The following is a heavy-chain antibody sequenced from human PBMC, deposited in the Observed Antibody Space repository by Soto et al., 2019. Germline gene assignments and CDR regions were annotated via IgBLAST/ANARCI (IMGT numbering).Heavy chain of an antibody. Sequence: EVQLVESGGALVQPGGSLRLSCVASGFTFSSSFMGWVRQAPGKGLEWVANINQDGGGTYYVDSVEGRFTISRDNAKDSLYLQMNSLRGEDTAVYYCARYFRDSGRYFFDYWGQVTLVTVSS. J-gene: IGHJ4*02. D-gene: IGHD6-19*01. CDR3: ARYFRDSGRYFFDY. CDR1: GFTFSSSF. CDR2: INQDGGGT. V-gene: IGHV3-7*03.